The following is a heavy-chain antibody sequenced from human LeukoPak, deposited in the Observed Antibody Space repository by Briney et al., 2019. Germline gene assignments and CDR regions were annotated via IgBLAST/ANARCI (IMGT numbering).Heavy chain of an antibody. J-gene: IGHJ6*02. D-gene: IGHD2-21*02. V-gene: IGHV1-18*01. CDR3: ARDANVVVTANGMDV. Sequence: ASVKVSCKASGYTFTSYGISWVRQAPGQGLEWMEWVSGYNGNTNYAQKLQGRVTMTTDTSTSTAYMELRSLRSDDTAVYYCARDANVVVTANGMDVWGQGTTVTVSS. CDR1: GYTFTSYG. CDR2: VSGYNGNT.